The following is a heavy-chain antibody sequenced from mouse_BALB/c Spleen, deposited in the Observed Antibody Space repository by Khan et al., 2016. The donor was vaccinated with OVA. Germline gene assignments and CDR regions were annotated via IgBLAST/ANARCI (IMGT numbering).Heavy chain of an antibody. Sequence: EVQLQESGPGLVKPSQSLSLTCTVTGYSITSDDAWNWIRQFPGNKLEWMGYISSTGGPRYNPSLKSRISITRDTSKNQFFLQLKSVTAEDTATYYCARSLYYSYGYALDCWGRGTLVTVSS. J-gene: IGHJ4*01. CDR3: ARSLYYSYGYALDC. CDR1: GYSITSDDA. CDR2: ISSTGGP. D-gene: IGHD2-14*01. V-gene: IGHV3-2*02.